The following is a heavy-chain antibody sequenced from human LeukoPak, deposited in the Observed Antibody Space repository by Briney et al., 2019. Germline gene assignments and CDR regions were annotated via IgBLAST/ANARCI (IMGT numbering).Heavy chain of an antibody. CDR1: GYIFTAQY. CDR2: INPNSGGT. J-gene: IGHJ4*02. Sequence: GASVKISCKASGYIFTAQYLHWVRQAPGQGLEWMGWINPNSGGTNYAQKFQGWVTMTRDTSISTAYMELSRLRSDDTAVYYCARNDKWTPYNDYAFDYWGQGTLVTVSS. D-gene: IGHD1-1*01. V-gene: IGHV1-2*04. CDR3: ARNDKWTPYNDYAFDY.